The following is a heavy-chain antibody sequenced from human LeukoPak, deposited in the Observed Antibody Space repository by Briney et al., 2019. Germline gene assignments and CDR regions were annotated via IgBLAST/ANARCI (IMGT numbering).Heavy chain of an antibody. V-gene: IGHV3-30*02. CDR1: GFTFSGHW. CDR3: AKDRGYYDSSGYYYDY. J-gene: IGHJ4*02. Sequence: QPGGSLRLSCAGSGFTFSGHWMSWVRQAPGKGLEWVAFIRYDGSNKYYADSVKGRFTISRDNSKNTLYLQMNSLRAEDTAVYYCAKDRGYYDSSGYYYDYWGQGTLVTVSS. CDR2: IRYDGSNK. D-gene: IGHD3-22*01.